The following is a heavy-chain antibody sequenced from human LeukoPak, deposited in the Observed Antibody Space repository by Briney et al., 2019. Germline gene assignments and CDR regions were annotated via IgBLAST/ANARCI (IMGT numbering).Heavy chain of an antibody. CDR2: ISGSGGST. D-gene: IGHD3-22*01. CDR1: GFTFSSYA. CDR3: ARDLTMIVKGGAFDI. J-gene: IGHJ3*02. Sequence: PGGSLRLSCAASGFTFSSYAMSWVRQAPGKGLEWVSAISGSGGSTYYADSVKGRFTISRDNSKNTLYLQMNSLRAEDTAVYYCARDLTMIVKGGAFDIWGQGTMVTVSS. V-gene: IGHV3-23*01.